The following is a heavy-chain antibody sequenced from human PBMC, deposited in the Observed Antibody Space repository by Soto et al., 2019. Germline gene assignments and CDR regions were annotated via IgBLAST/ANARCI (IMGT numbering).Heavy chain of an antibody. D-gene: IGHD6-19*01. CDR3: ARGYSSGWYSGAFDI. CDR1: GGSISSYY. V-gene: IGHV4-59*01. Sequence: SETLSLTCTVSGGSISSYYWSWIRQPPGKGLEWIGYIYYSGSTNYNPSLKSRVTISVDTSKNQFSLKLSSVTAADTAVYYCARGYSSGWYSGAFDIWGQGTMVTVSS. J-gene: IGHJ3*02. CDR2: IYYSGST.